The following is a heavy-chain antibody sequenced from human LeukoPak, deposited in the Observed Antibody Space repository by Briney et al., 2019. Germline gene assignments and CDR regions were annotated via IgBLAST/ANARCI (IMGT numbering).Heavy chain of an antibody. CDR3: VRDSLLWFGEIDY. CDR1: GFTFSSYA. J-gene: IGHJ4*02. Sequence: GGSLRLSCAASGFTFSSYAMSWVRQAPGKGLEWVSSISSSSGSIYYADSVKGRFTVSRDNAKNSLYLQINNLRDDDTAVYYCVRDSLLWFGEIDYWGQGTLVSVSS. D-gene: IGHD3-10*01. V-gene: IGHV3-21*01. CDR2: ISSSSGSI.